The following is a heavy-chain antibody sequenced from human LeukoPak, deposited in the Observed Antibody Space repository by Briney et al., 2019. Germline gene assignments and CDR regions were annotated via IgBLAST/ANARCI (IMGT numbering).Heavy chain of an antibody. CDR2: INPNSGGT. CDR1: GYSFTGYY. D-gene: IGHD5-18*01. V-gene: IGHV1-2*02. J-gene: IGHJ4*02. Sequence: ASVKVSCKASGYSFTGYYIHWVRQAPGQGLEWMGWINPNSGGTNYAQKFQGRVTMTRDTSISTAYMELSRLRSDDTAVHYCARDTAMVSFDYWGQGTLVTVSS. CDR3: ARDTAMVSFDY.